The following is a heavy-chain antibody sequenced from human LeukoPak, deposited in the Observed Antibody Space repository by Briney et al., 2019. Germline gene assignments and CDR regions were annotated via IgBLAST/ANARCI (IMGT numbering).Heavy chain of an antibody. V-gene: IGHV1-18*01. Sequence: ASVTVSCKASGYTFTSYGISWVRQAPGQGLEWMGWISAYNGNTNYAQKLQGRVTITTDTSTSTAYMELRSLRSDDTAVYYCASFIRSYYYDSSGYLDYWGQGTLVTVSS. D-gene: IGHD3-22*01. CDR3: ASFIRSYYYDSSGYLDY. CDR2: ISAYNGNT. CDR1: GYTFTSYG. J-gene: IGHJ4*02.